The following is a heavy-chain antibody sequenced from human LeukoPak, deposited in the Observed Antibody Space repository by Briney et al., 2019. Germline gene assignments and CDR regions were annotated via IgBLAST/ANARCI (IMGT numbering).Heavy chain of an antibody. D-gene: IGHD6-19*01. CDR1: GFTFSSYG. V-gene: IGHV3-23*01. J-gene: IGHJ4*02. CDR2: ISGSGGST. Sequence: GGFLRLSCAASGFTFSSYGMSWVRQAPGKGLEWVSSISGSGGSTFYADSVKGRFTISRDNSKNTLYLQMTSLRAEDTAVYYCAKGIAVAGTGFDSWGQGTLVTVSS. CDR3: AKGIAVAGTGFDS.